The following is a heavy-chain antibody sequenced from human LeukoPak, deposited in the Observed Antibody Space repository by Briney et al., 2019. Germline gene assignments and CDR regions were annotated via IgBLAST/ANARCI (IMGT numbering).Heavy chain of an antibody. J-gene: IGHJ4*02. CDR1: GYTFTGYY. CDR2: INPNSGGT. V-gene: IGHV1-2*02. D-gene: IGHD1-26*01. Sequence: ASVKVSCKASGYTFTGYYMHWVRQAPGQGLEWMGWINPNSGGTNYAQKFQGRVTMTRDTSISTAYMELSRLRSDDTAVYYCARDRLGRVGAGDYWGQGTLVTVSS. CDR3: ARDRLGRVGAGDY.